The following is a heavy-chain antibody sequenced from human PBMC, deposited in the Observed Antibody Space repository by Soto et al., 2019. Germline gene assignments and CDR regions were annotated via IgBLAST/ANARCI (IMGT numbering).Heavy chain of an antibody. CDR3: ARETRWNNNWFDT. V-gene: IGHV4-34*01. CDR2: INHSGST. CDR1: GGSFSGYY. Sequence: SETLSLTCAVYGGSFSGYYWSWIRQPPGKGLEWIGEINHSGSTNYNPSLKSRVTISVDTSKNQFSLKLSSVTAADTAVYYCARETRWNNNWFDTWGQGTLVTVSS. J-gene: IGHJ5*02. D-gene: IGHD1-1*01.